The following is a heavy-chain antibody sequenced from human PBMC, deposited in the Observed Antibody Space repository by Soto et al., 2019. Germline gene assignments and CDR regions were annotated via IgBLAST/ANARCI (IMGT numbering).Heavy chain of an antibody. Sequence: GGSLRLSCAASGFTFSDHYMDWVRQAPGKGLEWVGRTRNKANSYTTEYAASVKGRFTISRDDSKNSLYLQMNSLKTEDTAVYYCARAGYCSGGSCYIEGFDYWGQGTLVTVSS. CDR1: GFTFSDHY. V-gene: IGHV3-72*01. CDR2: TRNKANSYTT. CDR3: ARAGYCSGGSCYIEGFDY. J-gene: IGHJ4*02. D-gene: IGHD2-15*01.